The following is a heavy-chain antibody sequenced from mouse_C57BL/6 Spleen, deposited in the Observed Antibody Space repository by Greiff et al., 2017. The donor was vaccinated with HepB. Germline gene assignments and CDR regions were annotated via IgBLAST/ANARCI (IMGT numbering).Heavy chain of an antibody. V-gene: IGHV3-6*01. CDR3: ARDPQTGHFDY. CDR1: GYSITSGYY. D-gene: IGHD4-1*01. J-gene: IGHJ2*01. Sequence: EVQLQQSGPGLVKPSQSLSLTCSVTGYSITSGYYWNWIRQFPGNKLEWMGYISYDGSNNYNPSLKNRISITRDTSKNQFFLKLNSVTTEDTATYYCARDPQTGHFDYWGQGTTLTVSS. CDR2: ISYDGSN.